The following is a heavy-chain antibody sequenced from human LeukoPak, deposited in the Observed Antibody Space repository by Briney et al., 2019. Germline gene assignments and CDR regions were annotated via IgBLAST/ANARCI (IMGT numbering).Heavy chain of an antibody. CDR1: GFKFSDNA. D-gene: IGHD5-24*01. CDR2: ISGSGGST. V-gene: IGHV3-23*01. CDR3: AKAPVEMATPSTAPIDY. Sequence: GGSLRLSCAGTGFKFSDNAMHWVRQAPGKGLEWVSAISGSGGSTYYADSVKGRFTISRDNSKNTLYLQMNSLRAEDTAVYCCAKAPVEMATPSTAPIDYWGQGTLVTVSS. J-gene: IGHJ4*02.